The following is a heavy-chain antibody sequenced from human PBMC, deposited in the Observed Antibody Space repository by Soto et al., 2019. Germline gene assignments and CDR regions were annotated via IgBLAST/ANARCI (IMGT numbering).Heavy chain of an antibody. D-gene: IGHD2-15*01. Sequence: GGSLRLSCAASGFTFSSYAMSWVRQAPGKGLEWVSAISGSGGSTYYADSVKGRFTISRDNSKNTLYLQMNSLRAEDTAVYYCAKDHFLGYCSGGSCYNWFDPWGQGTLVTVS. J-gene: IGHJ5*02. V-gene: IGHV3-23*01. CDR3: AKDHFLGYCSGGSCYNWFDP. CDR1: GFTFSSYA. CDR2: ISGSGGST.